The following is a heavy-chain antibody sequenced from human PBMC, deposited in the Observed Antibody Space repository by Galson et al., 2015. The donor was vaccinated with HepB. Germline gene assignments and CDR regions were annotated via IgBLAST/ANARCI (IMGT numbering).Heavy chain of an antibody. CDR3: ARAGIVGATDY. CDR2: ISSSSSYI. J-gene: IGHJ4*02. Sequence: SLRLSCAVSGFTFSNAWMSWVRQAPGKGLEWVSSISSSSSYIYYADSVKGRFTISRDNAKNSLYLQMNSLRAEDTAVYYCARAGIVGATDYWGQGTLVTVSS. CDR1: GFTFSNAW. D-gene: IGHD1-26*01. V-gene: IGHV3-21*01.